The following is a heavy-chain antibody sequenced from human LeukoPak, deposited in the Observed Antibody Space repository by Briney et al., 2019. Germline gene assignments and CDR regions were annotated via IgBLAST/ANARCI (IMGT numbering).Heavy chain of an antibody. CDR1: GFTLSSYG. CDR3: AKEDPRTPPYMYV. Sequence: GGSLRLSCAASGFTLSSYGMSWVRQDPGKGMEWVSDISGSGGSTYYADSVKGLFTISRDNSKNPLYLQMNSLRAEDTAVYYCAKEDPRTPPYMYVWGKGTTVTVSS. V-gene: IGHV3-23*01. J-gene: IGHJ6*04. CDR2: ISGSGGST.